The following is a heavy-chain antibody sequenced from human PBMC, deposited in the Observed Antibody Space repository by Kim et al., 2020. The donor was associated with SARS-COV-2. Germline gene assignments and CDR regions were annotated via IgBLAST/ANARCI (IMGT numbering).Heavy chain of an antibody. V-gene: IGHV4-59*01. CDR3: ARVWSGYRYAPLDY. D-gene: IGHD5-18*01. Sequence: NPPLKGRVTISVDTSKNQFSLRLSSVTAADTAVYYCARVWSGYRYAPLDYWGQGTLVTVSS. J-gene: IGHJ4*02.